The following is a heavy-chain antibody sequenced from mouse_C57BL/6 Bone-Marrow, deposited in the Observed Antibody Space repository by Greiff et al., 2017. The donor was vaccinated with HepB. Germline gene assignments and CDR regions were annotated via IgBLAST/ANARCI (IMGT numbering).Heavy chain of an antibody. Sequence: EVKVVESGGGLVKPGGSLKLSCAASGFTFSDYGMHWVRQAPEKGLEWVAYISSGSSTIYYADTVKGRFTISRDNAKNTLFLQMTGLRSEDTAMYYCARLYLGAMDYWGQGTSVTVSS. CDR3: ARLYLGAMDY. V-gene: IGHV5-17*01. J-gene: IGHJ4*01. D-gene: IGHD2-1*01. CDR2: ISSGSSTI. CDR1: GFTFSDYG.